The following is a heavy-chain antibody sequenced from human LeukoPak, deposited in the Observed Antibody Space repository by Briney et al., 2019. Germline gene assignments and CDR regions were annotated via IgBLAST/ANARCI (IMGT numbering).Heavy chain of an antibody. Sequence: PSETLSLTCTVSGASIGLYYWSWIRQPAGKGREWIGRTYTNGTSNYNPSLKSRVTMSLNLSKNQLSLKLNSVTAADTAVYYCARDRAVPHYYYGMDVWGQGTTVTVSS. CDR3: ARDRAVPHYYYGMDV. J-gene: IGHJ6*02. D-gene: IGHD6-19*01. V-gene: IGHV4-4*07. CDR1: GASIGLYY. CDR2: TYTNGTS.